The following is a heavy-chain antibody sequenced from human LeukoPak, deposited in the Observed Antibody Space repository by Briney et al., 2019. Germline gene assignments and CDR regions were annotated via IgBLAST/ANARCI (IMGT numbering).Heavy chain of an antibody. CDR3: ASGYGSGPYYKGYFDY. J-gene: IGHJ4*02. CDR2: ISNDGAKK. Sequence: GGSLRLSCSASGFTFSRNAMHWVRQAPGKGLELVSAISNDGAKKYYADSEKGRFTISRDNSKNTLYLQMSSLRAEDTAVYYCASGYGSGPYYKGYFDYWGQGTLVTVSS. V-gene: IGHV3-64D*09. D-gene: IGHD3-10*01. CDR1: GFTFSRNA.